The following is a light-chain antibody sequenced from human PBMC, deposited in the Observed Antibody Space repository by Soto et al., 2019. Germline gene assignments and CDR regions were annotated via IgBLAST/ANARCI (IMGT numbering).Light chain of an antibody. J-gene: IGLJ1*01. CDR3: QSYDNSLSGPV. CDR1: SSNIGAGYD. CDR2: GDT. Sequence: QSVLTQPPSLSGAPGQRVTISCTGSSSNIGAGYDAHWYQQLPGKGPKLLIYGDTNRPSGVPDRFSGSKSGTSASLAITGLQPEDEADYYCQSYDNSLSGPVFGPGTKVTVL. V-gene: IGLV1-40*01.